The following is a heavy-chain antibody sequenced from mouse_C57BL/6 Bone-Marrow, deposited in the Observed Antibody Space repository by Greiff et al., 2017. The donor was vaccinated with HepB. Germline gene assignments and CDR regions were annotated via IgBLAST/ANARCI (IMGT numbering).Heavy chain of an antibody. Sequence: EVKVVESGGDLVKPGGSLKLSCAASGFTFSSYGMSWVRQTPDKRLEWVATISSGGSYTYYPDSVKGRFTISRDNAKNTLYLQMSSLKSEDTAMYYCARNTPPYSYFDYWGQGTTLTVSS. V-gene: IGHV5-6*01. CDR3: ARNTPPYSYFDY. J-gene: IGHJ2*01. CDR2: ISSGGSYT. CDR1: GFTFSSYG. D-gene: IGHD2-10*01.